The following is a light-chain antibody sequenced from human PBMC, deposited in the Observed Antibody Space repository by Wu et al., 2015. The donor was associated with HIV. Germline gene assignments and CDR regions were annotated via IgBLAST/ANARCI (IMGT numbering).Light chain of an antibody. CDR3: QQYGSSPIT. CDR1: QSVRSN. Sequence: EIVMTQSPATLSLSPGERATLSCRASQSVRSNVAWYQQKPGQAPRLLIYGASSRATGIPDRFSGSGSGTDFTLTISRLEPEDFAVYYCQQYGSSPITFGQGTRLEIK. CDR2: GAS. J-gene: IGKJ5*01. V-gene: IGKV3-20*01.